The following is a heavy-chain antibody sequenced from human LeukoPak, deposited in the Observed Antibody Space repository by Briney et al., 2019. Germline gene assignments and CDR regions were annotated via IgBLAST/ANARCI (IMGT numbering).Heavy chain of an antibody. CDR1: GYTFTSYA. Sequence: GASVKVSCKASGYTFTSYAMDWVRQAPGQRLEWMGWINAGNGNTKYSQKFQGRVTITRDTSAITAYMELSRLRSEDTAVYYCARGWLAETMVVTPYHYWGQGTLVTVSS. J-gene: IGHJ4*02. CDR2: INAGNGNT. CDR3: ARGWLAETMVVTPYHY. D-gene: IGHD4-23*01. V-gene: IGHV1-3*01.